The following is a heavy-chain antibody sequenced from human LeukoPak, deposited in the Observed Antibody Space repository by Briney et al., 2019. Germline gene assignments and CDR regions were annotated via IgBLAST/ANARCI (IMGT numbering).Heavy chain of an antibody. J-gene: IGHJ5*02. CDR2: INPNSGGT. Sequence: GASVKVSCKASGYTFTGYYMHWVRQAPGQGLEWMGWINPNSGGTNYAQKFQGRVTMTRDTSTSTVYMELSSLRSEDTAVYYCARDRLARGDYSNDEYNWFDPWGQGTLVTVSS. V-gene: IGHV1-2*02. CDR1: GYTFTGYY. D-gene: IGHD4-4*01. CDR3: ARDRLARGDYSNDEYNWFDP.